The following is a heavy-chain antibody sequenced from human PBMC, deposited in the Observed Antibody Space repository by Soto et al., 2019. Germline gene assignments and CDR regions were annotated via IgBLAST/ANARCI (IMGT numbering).Heavy chain of an antibody. D-gene: IGHD6-13*01. CDR2: IIPILGIA. V-gene: IGHV1-69*08. J-gene: IGHJ5*02. CDR1: GGTFSSYT. CDR3: AREGSGSSWYIVWFDP. Sequence: QVQLVQSGAEVKKPGSSVKVSCKASGGTFSSYTISWVRQAPGQGLEWMGRIIPILGIANYAQKFQGRVTITADKSTSTAYMELSSLRPEDTAVYYCAREGSGSSWYIVWFDPWGQGTLVTVSS.